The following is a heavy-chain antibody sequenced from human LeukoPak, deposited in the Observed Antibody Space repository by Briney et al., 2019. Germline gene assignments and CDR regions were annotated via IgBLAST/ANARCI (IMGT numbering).Heavy chain of an antibody. CDR2: IYYSGST. V-gene: IGHV4-59*01. Sequence: NPSETLSLTCTVSGGSISTYYWSRIRQPPGKGLEWIGYIYYSGSTNYNPSLKSRVTISVDTSKNQFSLKLSSVTAADTAVYYCARDQDWGQGTLVTVSS. J-gene: IGHJ4*02. CDR1: GGSISTYY. CDR3: ARDQD.